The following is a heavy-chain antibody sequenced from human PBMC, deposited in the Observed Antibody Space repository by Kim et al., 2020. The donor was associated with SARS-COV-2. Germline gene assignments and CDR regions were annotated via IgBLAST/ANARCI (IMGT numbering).Heavy chain of an antibody. V-gene: IGHV1-69*01. CDR3: ARGDSDY. CDR2: IFGTA. D-gene: IGHD2-21*01. J-gene: IGHJ4*02. Sequence: IFGTANYAQKFQGRVTITADESTSTAYMELSSLRSEDTAVYYCARGDSDYWGQGTLVTVSS.